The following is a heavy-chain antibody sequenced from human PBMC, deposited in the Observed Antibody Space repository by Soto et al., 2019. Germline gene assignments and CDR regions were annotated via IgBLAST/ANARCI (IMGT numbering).Heavy chain of an antibody. Sequence: QLQLQESGPGLVKPSETLSLTCTVSGDSISSSNYHWGWIRQPPGKGLEWIGSIYYSGSTYYNPSLKRRVTISVDTSKNQFSLKLSSVTAADTAVHYCARSGGLQHIDYWGQGTLVTVSS. CDR3: ARSGGLQHIDY. D-gene: IGHD4-4*01. V-gene: IGHV4-39*01. CDR1: GDSISSSNYH. J-gene: IGHJ4*02. CDR2: IYYSGST.